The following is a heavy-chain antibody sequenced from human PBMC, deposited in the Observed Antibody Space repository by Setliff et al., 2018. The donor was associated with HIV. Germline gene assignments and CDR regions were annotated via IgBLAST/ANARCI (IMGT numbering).Heavy chain of an antibody. V-gene: IGHV1-18*01. CDR3: AALAAAHPFDY. Sequence: ASVKVSCKASAYTFTSHGISWVRQAPGQGLEWMGWISAYNGNTNYAQNLQGRVTMTTDTPTSTAYMELSSLRSEDTAIYYCAALAAAHPFDYWGQGTLVTVSS. D-gene: IGHD6-13*01. CDR1: AYTFTSHG. J-gene: IGHJ4*01. CDR2: ISAYNGNT.